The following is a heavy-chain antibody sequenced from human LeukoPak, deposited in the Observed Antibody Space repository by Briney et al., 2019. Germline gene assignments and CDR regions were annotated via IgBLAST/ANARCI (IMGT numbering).Heavy chain of an antibody. Sequence: SETLSLTCTVSGGSISSYYWSWIRQPPGKGLEWIGYIYYSGSTNYNPSLKSRVTISVDTSKNQFSLKLSSVTAADTAVYYCARDSGITFGGVPGWFDYWGQGTLVTVSS. CDR1: GGSISSYY. V-gene: IGHV4-59*12. D-gene: IGHD3-16*01. CDR2: IYYSGST. CDR3: ARDSGITFGGVPGWFDY. J-gene: IGHJ4*02.